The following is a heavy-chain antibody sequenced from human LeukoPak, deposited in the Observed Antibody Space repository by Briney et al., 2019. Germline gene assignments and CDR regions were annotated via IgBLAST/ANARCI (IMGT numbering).Heavy chain of an antibody. CDR2: INHSGST. CDR3: ARGIVVVPAASFDY. CDR1: GGSFSGYY. J-gene: IGHJ4*02. V-gene: IGHV4-34*01. Sequence: SETLSLTCAVYGGSFSGYYWSWIRQPPGKGLEWIGEINHSGSTNYNPSLESRVTISVDTSKNQFSLKLSSVTAADTAVYYCARGIVVVPAASFDYWGQGTLVTVSS. D-gene: IGHD2-2*01.